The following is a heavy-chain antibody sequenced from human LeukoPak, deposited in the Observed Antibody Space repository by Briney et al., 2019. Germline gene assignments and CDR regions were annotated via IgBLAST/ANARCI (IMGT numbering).Heavy chain of an antibody. V-gene: IGHV4-39*01. CDR1: GASIRTSTHY. J-gene: IGHJ5*02. Sequence: PSETLSLTCSVSGASIRTSTHYWAWIRQAPGKGLEWTGSILHSGDTYYNPSLQSRLTIAVDTSKNEFYLNLASVTASDTGVYFCSRRGTTSSIGWFDPWGQGSPVTVSS. CDR3: SRRGTTSSIGWFDP. D-gene: IGHD3-16*01. CDR2: ILHSGDT.